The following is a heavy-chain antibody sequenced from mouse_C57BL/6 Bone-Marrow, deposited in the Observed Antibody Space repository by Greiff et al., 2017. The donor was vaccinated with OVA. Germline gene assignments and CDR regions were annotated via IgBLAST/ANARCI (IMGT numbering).Heavy chain of an antibody. Sequence: EVQLQQSGPELVKPGASVKISCKASGYSFTGYYMNWVKQSPEKSLEWIGEINPSTGGTTYNQKFKAKATLTVDKSSSTAYMQLKSLTSEDSAVYYCARNDYEDFDYWGQGTTLTVSS. CDR3: ARNDYEDFDY. CDR1: GYSFTGYY. V-gene: IGHV1-42*01. CDR2: INPSTGGT. J-gene: IGHJ2*01. D-gene: IGHD2-4*01.